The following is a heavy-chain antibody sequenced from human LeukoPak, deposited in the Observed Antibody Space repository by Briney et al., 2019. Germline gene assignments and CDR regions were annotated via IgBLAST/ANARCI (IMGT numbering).Heavy chain of an antibody. V-gene: IGHV3-21*01. D-gene: IGHD3-10*02. CDR3: AELGITMIGGV. Sequence: GGFLRLSCAASGFTFSSYSMNWVRQAPGKGLGWVPSISSSSSYIYYADSVKGRFTISRDNAKNSLYLQMNSLRAEDTAVYYCAELGITMIGGVWGKGTTVTISS. CDR2: ISSSSSYI. J-gene: IGHJ6*04. CDR1: GFTFSSYS.